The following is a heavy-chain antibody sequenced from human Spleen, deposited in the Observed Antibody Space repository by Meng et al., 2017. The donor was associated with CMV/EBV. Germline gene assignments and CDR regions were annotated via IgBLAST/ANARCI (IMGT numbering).Heavy chain of an antibody. CDR1: GFTFDDYA. V-gene: IGHV3-9*01. Sequence: GGSLRLSCAASGFTFDDYAMHWVRQAPGKGLEWVSGISWNSGSIGYADSVKGRFTISRDNSKNTVYLQMNNLRAEDTAVYYCARSRIAISGPIGLFDYWGQGTLVTVSS. J-gene: IGHJ4*02. D-gene: IGHD6-13*01. CDR2: ISWNSGSI. CDR3: ARSRIAISGPIGLFDY.